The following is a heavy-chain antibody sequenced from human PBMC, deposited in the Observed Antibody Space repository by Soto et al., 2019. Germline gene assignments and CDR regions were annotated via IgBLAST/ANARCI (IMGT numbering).Heavy chain of an antibody. Sequence: GASVKVSCKASGGTFSSYAISWVRQAPGQGLEWMGGIIPIFGTANYAQKFQGRVTITADESTSTAYMELSSLRSEDTAVYYCVAVAGTLKDFDYWGQGTLVTVSS. CDR1: GGTFSSYA. CDR2: IIPIFGTA. V-gene: IGHV1-69*13. CDR3: VAVAGTLKDFDY. J-gene: IGHJ4*02. D-gene: IGHD6-19*01.